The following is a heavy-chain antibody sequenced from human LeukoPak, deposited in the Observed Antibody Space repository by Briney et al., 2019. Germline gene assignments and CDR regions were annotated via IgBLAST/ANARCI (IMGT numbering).Heavy chain of an antibody. J-gene: IGHJ4*02. Sequence: SETLSLTCTVSGGSISSSYYWGWIRQPPGKGLDWIGSIYYGGSTYYNPSLRSRVTTSVDTSKNQFSLKLPSVTAADTAVYYCARHGNHYYGSGGFDYWGQGTLVTVSS. D-gene: IGHD3-10*01. CDR2: IYYGGST. CDR1: GGSISSSYY. V-gene: IGHV4-39*01. CDR3: ARHGNHYYGSGGFDY.